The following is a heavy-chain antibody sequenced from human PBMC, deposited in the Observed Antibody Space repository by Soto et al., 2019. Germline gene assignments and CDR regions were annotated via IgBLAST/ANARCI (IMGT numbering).Heavy chain of an antibody. CDR2: ISYDGSKT. CDR1: GFTVSNYA. J-gene: IGHJ6*02. D-gene: IGHD3-3*01. Sequence: QVQLVESGGGVVQAGRSLRLYCVVSGFTVSNYAFHWVRQAPGKGLEWVTSISYDGSKTYYADSVKGRFTFSRDNYKNTLYLQMNSLRDEDTAVYYCARDLDDFWSGYYSDWDYGMDVWGQGTKATVAS. CDR3: ARDLDDFWSGYYSDWDYGMDV. V-gene: IGHV3-30-3*01.